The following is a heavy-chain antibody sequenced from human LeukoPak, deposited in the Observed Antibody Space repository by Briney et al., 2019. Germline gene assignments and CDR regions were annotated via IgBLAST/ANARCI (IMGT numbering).Heavy chain of an antibody. J-gene: IGHJ4*02. D-gene: IGHD2-2*01. V-gene: IGHV4-4*07. CDR3: TKDTYCSGTTCNGGPGDY. Sequence: PSETLSLTCTVSGGSISSQYWSWIRQPAGKGLEWIGRIYASGSTNYNPSLKSRVAMSVDTCKNQFCLKLSSVTAADTAVFYCTKDTYCSGTTCNGGPGDYWGQRILVTVSS. CDR1: GGSISSQY. CDR2: IYASGST.